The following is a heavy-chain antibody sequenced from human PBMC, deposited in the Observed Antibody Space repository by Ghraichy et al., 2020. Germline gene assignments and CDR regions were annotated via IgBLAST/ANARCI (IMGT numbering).Heavy chain of an antibody. J-gene: IGHJ6*02. CDR1: GFTVSSNY. V-gene: IGHV3-53*01. D-gene: IGHD5-12*01. Sequence: GGSLRLSCAASGFTVSSNYMSWVRQAPGKGLEWVAVIYSDGTTYYADSVKGRFTISRDISKNTLYLQMNSLRAEDTAVYYCARTNDYYYYYYGMDVWGQGTTVTVSS. CDR2: IYSDGTT. CDR3: ARTNDYYYYYYGMDV.